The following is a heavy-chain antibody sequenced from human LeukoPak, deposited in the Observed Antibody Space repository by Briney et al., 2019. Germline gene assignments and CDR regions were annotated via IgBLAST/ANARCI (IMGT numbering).Heavy chain of an antibody. Sequence: SETLSLTCTVSGGSISSGGYYWSWIRQHPGKGLEWIGYIYYSGRTYYNPSLKSRVTISVDTYKNQFSLKLSSVTAADAAVYYCARGGLVARAFDIWGQGTMVTVSS. CDR3: ARGGLVARAFDI. V-gene: IGHV4-31*03. CDR2: IYYSGRT. D-gene: IGHD5-12*01. CDR1: GGSISSGGYY. J-gene: IGHJ3*02.